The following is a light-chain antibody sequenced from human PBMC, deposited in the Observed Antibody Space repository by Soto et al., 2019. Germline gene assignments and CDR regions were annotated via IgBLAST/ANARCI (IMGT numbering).Light chain of an antibody. CDR3: CSYAGSYV. CDR1: SSDVGSYNL. V-gene: IGLV2-23*01. Sequence: CALTQPASGSGSPGQSITISCTGTSSDVGSYNLVSWYQQHPGKAPKLMIYEGSKRPSGVSNRFSGSKSGNTASLTISGLQAEDEADYYCCSYAGSYVFGTGTKVTVL. J-gene: IGLJ1*01. CDR2: EGS.